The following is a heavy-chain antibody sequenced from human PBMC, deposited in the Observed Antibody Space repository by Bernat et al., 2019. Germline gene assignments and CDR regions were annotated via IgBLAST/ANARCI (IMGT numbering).Heavy chain of an antibody. D-gene: IGHD3-22*01. V-gene: IGHV3-66*01. Sequence: VQLVESGGGVVQPGRSLRLSCAASGFTFSSNYMSWVRQAPGKGLEWVSVIYSGGSTYYADSVKGRFTISRDNSKNTLYLQMNSLRAEDTAVYYCARETGYDSSGYYNFDYWGQGTLVTVSS. CDR1: GFTFSSNY. J-gene: IGHJ4*02. CDR3: ARETGYDSSGYYNFDY. CDR2: IYSGGST.